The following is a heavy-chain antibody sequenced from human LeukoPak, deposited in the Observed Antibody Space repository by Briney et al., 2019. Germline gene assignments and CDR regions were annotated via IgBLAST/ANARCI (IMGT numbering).Heavy chain of an antibody. V-gene: IGHV4-59*01. CDR1: GGSISSYY. Sequence: SETLSLTCTVSGGSISSYYWSWIRRPPGKGLEWIGYIYYSGSTNYNPSLKSRVTISVDTSKNQFSLKLSSVTAADTAVYYCARSGYSGYEYYFDYWGQGTLVTVSS. CDR2: IYYSGST. CDR3: ARSGYSGYEYYFDY. J-gene: IGHJ4*02. D-gene: IGHD5-12*01.